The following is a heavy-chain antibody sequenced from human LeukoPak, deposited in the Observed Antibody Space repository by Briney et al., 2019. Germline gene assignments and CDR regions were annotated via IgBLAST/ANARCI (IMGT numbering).Heavy chain of an antibody. CDR1: KLTFSSFG. CDR3: ARDPYTRFFGAFHI. J-gene: IGHJ3*02. V-gene: IGHV3-7*04. Sequence: GGSLRLSSVASKLTFSSFGMTWVRQAPGKGLEWVANIKGDGSEEYYVDSVKGRFTISRDNAKNSLYLQMDSLRAEDTAVHYCARDPYTRFFGAFHIWGQGTMVTVSS. D-gene: IGHD2-2*01. CDR2: IKGDGSEE.